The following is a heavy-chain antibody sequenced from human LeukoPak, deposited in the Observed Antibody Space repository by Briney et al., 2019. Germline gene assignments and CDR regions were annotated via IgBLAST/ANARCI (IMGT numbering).Heavy chain of an antibody. J-gene: IGHJ6*02. D-gene: IGHD2-8*01. V-gene: IGHV4-4*07. CDR1: GVSISRYF. CDR2: IYNSGST. Sequence: ETLSLTCNVSGVSISRYFWSWIRQSAGEGLKFIGRIYNSGSTNYNPSLKSRVTVSADTSKNQISLTLTAVTAADTAVYYCARDDPNFDGMDVWGQGTTVIVSS. CDR3: ARDDPNFDGMDV.